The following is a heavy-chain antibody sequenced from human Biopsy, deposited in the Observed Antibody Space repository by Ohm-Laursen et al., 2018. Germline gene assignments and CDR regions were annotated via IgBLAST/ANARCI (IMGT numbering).Heavy chain of an antibody. CDR2: ISPYNDKT. CDR3: ARVFCTSTTCYGLLDN. D-gene: IGHD2/OR15-2a*01. Sequence: ASVKVSCKASGYTFTSYDISWVRQAPGQGPEWMGWISPYNDKTSYPPKLQDRVTMTADTSTNTAHMELRSLRSDDTAVYYCARVFCTSTTCYGLLDNWGQGTVVTVSS. V-gene: IGHV1-18*01. CDR1: GYTFTSYD. J-gene: IGHJ4*02.